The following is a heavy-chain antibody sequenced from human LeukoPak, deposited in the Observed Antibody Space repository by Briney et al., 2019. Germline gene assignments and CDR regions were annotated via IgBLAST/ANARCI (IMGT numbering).Heavy chain of an antibody. D-gene: IGHD1-26*01. CDR3: AKLPQGALRDAFDI. V-gene: IGHV3-30-3*02. J-gene: IGHJ3*02. CDR2: ISYDGSNK. CDR1: GFTFSSYA. Sequence: GGSLRLSCAASGFTFSSYAMHWVRQAPGKGLEWVAVISYDGSNKYYADSVKGRFTISRDNSKNTLYLQMNSLRAEDTAVYYCAKLPQGALRDAFDIWGQGTMVTVSS.